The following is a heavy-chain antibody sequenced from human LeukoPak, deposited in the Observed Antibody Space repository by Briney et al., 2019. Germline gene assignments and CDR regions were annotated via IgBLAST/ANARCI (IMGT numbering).Heavy chain of an antibody. Sequence: PGGSLRLSCAASGFTFSSYAMSWFRQAPGKGLEWVSAISGSGGSTYYADSVKGRFTISRDNSKNTLYLQMNSLRAEDTAVYYCAKGRFYYDSSGIDAFDIWGQGTMVTVSS. CDR2: ISGSGGST. D-gene: IGHD3-22*01. CDR1: GFTFSSYA. V-gene: IGHV3-23*01. CDR3: AKGRFYYDSSGIDAFDI. J-gene: IGHJ3*02.